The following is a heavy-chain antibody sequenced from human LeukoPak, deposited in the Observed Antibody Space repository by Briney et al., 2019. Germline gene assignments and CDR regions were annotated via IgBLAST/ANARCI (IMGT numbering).Heavy chain of an antibody. Sequence: SETLSLTCTVSGGSISSYYWSWIRQPPGKGLEWIGYVYYSGNTNYNPSLKSRVTISVETSKNQFSLKLSSVTAADTAVYYCAREYSSSWYVGTPFDYWGQGTLVTVSS. V-gene: IGHV4-59*12. D-gene: IGHD6-13*01. CDR3: AREYSSSWYVGTPFDY. J-gene: IGHJ4*02. CDR1: GGSISSYY. CDR2: VYYSGNT.